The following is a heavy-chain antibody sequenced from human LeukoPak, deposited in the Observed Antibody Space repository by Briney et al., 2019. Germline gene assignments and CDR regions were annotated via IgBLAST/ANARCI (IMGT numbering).Heavy chain of an antibody. V-gene: IGHV4-59*01. D-gene: IGHD3-3*01. CDR3: ARANIYYDFWSGNFDY. CDR2: IYYSGST. Sequence: SETLSLTCTVSGGSISSYYWSWIRQPPGKGLEWIWYIYYSGSTNYNPSLKSRVTISVDTSKNQFSLKLSSVTAADTAVYYCARANIYYDFWSGNFDYWGQGTLVTVSS. CDR1: GGSISSYY. J-gene: IGHJ4*02.